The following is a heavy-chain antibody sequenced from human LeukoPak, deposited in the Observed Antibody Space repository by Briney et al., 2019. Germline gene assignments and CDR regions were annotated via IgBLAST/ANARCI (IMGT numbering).Heavy chain of an antibody. CDR1: GFIFSTYA. V-gene: IGHV3-23*01. CDR2: ISRSDDST. J-gene: IGHJ4*02. D-gene: IGHD1-14*01. Sequence: GGSLRLSCAASGFIFSTYAMSWVRQAPGKGLEWVSVISRSDDSTYYADSVKGRFTISRDNSKNTLFLQIHSPEVEDTAVYYCAKGRERSDWYNFDYWGQGTLVTVSS. CDR3: AKGRERSDWYNFDY.